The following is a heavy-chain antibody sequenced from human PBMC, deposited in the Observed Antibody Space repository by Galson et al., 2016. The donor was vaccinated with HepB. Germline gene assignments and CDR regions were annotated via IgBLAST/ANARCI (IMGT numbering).Heavy chain of an antibody. CDR2: ISCSGGST. D-gene: IGHD6-19*01. CDR3: AKGSQVSSDSYAIYYFDY. V-gene: IGHV3-23*01. Sequence: SLRLSCAASGFTLRSYAVSWVRQAPGKGLEWVSTISCSGGSTYYADSVKGRFTISRDNSKNTLDLQMNSLRAEDTAVYYCAKGSQVSSDSYAIYYFDYWGLGTLVTVSS. J-gene: IGHJ4*02. CDR1: GFTLRSYA.